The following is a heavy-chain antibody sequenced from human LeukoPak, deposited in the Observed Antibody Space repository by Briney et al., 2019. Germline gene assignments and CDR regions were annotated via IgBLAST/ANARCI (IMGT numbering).Heavy chain of an antibody. V-gene: IGHV3-21*01. CDR1: VYTFGLYS. D-gene: IGHD3-10*01. CDR3: AVYDCPTTGTSVSFVPAHFDR. Sequence: GGSLRLSCTASVYTFGLYSLTWVRQAPGKGLEWVSSISGRSGFIYYADSMKGRFTISRDNAKESLYLQMNSLRVKDMAPYYSAVYDCPTTGTSVSFVPAHFDRWGQGTLVTVSS. CDR2: ISGRSGFI. J-gene: IGHJ4*02.